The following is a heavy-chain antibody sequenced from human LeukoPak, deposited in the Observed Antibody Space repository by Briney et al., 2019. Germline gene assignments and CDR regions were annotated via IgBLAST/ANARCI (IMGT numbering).Heavy chain of an antibody. CDR3: ARGMRPDYTGWCGVFHY. Sequence: PSETLSPTCAVSGGSISGDAWWSWVRQPPGKGLEWIGEISHSGSTNYDPSLKSRVTISVDTSNNQFSLRLSSVTAADTAVYYCARGMRPDYTGWCGVFHYWGQGTLVTVSS. CDR2: ISHSGST. CDR1: GGSISGDAW. V-gene: IGHV4-4*02. J-gene: IGHJ4*02. D-gene: IGHD6-19*01.